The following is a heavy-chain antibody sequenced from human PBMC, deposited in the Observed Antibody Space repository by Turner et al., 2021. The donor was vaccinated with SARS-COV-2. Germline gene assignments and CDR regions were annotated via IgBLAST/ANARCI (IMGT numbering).Heavy chain of an antibody. CDR1: GFTFSSYA. V-gene: IGHV3-30-3*01. CDR3: ARDLGYPFGGMDV. J-gene: IGHJ6*02. D-gene: IGHD3-16*01. CDR2: ISYDGSNE. Sequence: QVHLVESGGCVVQLGRSLRLSCAASGFTFSSYAMHWVRQAPGKGLEWVAIISYDGSNENYADSVKGRFTISRDNSKNTLYLQMNSLRAEDTAVYYCARDLGYPFGGMDVWGQGTTVTVSS.